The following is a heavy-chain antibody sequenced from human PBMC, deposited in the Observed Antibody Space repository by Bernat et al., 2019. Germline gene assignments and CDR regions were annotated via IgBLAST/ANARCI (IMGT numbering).Heavy chain of an antibody. V-gene: IGHV4-59*08. CDR2: IYYSGST. CDR3: AGLVHYDFWSGYRFYYFDY. Sequence: QVQLQESGPGLVKPSETLSLTCTVSGGSISSYYWSWIRQPPGKGLEWIGFIYYSGSTNYNPSLKSRVTISLDTSKNQFSPKLSSVTAADTAVYYCAGLVHYDFWSGYRFYYFDYWGQGTLVTVSS. J-gene: IGHJ4*02. CDR1: GGSISSYY. D-gene: IGHD3-3*01.